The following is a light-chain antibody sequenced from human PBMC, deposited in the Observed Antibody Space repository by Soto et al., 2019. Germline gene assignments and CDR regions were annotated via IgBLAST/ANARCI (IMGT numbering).Light chain of an antibody. Sequence: EIVLTQSPGTLSLSPGERATLSCRASQSVSCSYLAWYQQKPGQAPRILIYGASSRATGIPDRFSGSGSGTDFTLTISRLEPEDFAVYYCQRYGRLGRTFGGGTKVEIK. CDR3: QRYGRLGRT. CDR2: GAS. J-gene: IGKJ4*01. CDR1: QSVSCSY. V-gene: IGKV3-20*01.